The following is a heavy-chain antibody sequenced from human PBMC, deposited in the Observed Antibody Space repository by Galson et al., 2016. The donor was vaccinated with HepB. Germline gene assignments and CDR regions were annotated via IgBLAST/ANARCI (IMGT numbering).Heavy chain of an antibody. J-gene: IGHJ4*02. CDR2: MSHDGSDK. V-gene: IGHV3-30*03. CDR1: GFNFSSHD. CDR3: VGGSYFID. D-gene: IGHD1-26*01. Sequence: SLRLSCAASGFNFSSHDMHWVRQAPGKGLEWVAVMSHDGSDKYQLDSLKGRFIISRDNSKNTLYLQMNSLRVEDTAVYYCVGGSYFIDWGQGTLVTVSS.